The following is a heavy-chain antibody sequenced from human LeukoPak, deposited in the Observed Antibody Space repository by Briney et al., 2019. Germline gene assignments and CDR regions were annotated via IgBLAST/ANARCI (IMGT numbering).Heavy chain of an antibody. V-gene: IGHV1-46*01. CDR3: AREAAGTFYFDY. CDR1: GYTFTSYY. Sequence: ASVKVSCKAPGYTFTSYYMHWVRQAPGQGLEWMGIINPSGGSTSYAQKFQGRVTMTRDTSTSTVYMELSSLRSEDTAVYYCAREAAGTFYFDYWGQGTLVTVSS. CDR2: INPSGGST. D-gene: IGHD6-13*01. J-gene: IGHJ4*02.